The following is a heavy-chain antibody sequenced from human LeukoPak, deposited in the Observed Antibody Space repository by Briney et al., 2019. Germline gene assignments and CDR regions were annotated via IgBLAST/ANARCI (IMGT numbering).Heavy chain of an antibody. CDR1: GYTLTELS. V-gene: IGHV1-24*01. J-gene: IGHJ4*02. CDR3: ATRPLDSSGYYFYCFDY. CDR2: FDPEDGET. D-gene: IGHD3-22*01. Sequence: LEASVTVSCKVSGYTLTELSMHWVRQAPGKGLEWMGGFDPEDGETIYAQKFQGRVTMTEDTSTDTAYMELSSLRSEDTAVYYCATRPLDSSGYYFYCFDYWGQGTLVTVSS.